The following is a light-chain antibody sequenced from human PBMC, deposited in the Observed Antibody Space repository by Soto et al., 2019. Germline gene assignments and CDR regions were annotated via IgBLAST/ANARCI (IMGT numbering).Light chain of an antibody. CDR2: SNN. CDR1: SSNIGSNY. V-gene: IGLV1-47*02. Sequence: QSVLTQPPSASGTPGQRVTISCSGSSSNIGSNYVYWYQQLPGTAPKLLIYSNNQRPSGVPDRLSGSKSGTSASLAISGLRSEDEADYYCAAWDDSLSGGYVFGTGTKVTVL. CDR3: AAWDDSLSGGYV. J-gene: IGLJ1*01.